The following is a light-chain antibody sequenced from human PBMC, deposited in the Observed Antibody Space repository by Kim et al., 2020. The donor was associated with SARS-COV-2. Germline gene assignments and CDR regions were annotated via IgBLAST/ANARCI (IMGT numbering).Light chain of an antibody. Sequence: SYELTQPPSVSVSPGQTARITCSGDALPNQYVYWYQQRPGRAPVLIIYKDTERPSGVPERISGSSSGTTATLTISGVQAEDESDYYCQSPDSSATWVFGGGTQLTVI. V-gene: IGLV3-25*03. CDR2: KDT. CDR3: QSPDSSATWV. CDR1: ALPNQY. J-gene: IGLJ3*02.